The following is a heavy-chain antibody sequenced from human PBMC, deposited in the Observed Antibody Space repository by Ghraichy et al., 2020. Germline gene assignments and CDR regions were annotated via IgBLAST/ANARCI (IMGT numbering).Heavy chain of an antibody. CDR3: ARGERDGFWKNSRTTLGYS. CDR2: INHSGST. Sequence: SETLSLTCAVYGGSFSGYYWSWIRQPPGKGLEWIGEINHSGSTNYNPSLESRVTISVDTSKNQFSLKLSSVTAADTAVYYCARGERDGFWKNSRTTLGYSWGQGTLVTVSS. J-gene: IGHJ4*02. D-gene: IGHD1-26*01. V-gene: IGHV4-34*01. CDR1: GGSFSGYY.